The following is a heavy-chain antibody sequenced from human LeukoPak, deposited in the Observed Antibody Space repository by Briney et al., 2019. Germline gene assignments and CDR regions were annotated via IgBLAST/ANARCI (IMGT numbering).Heavy chain of an antibody. V-gene: IGHV4-38-2*02. Sequence: PSETLSLTCTVSGYSISSGYYWGWIRQPPGKGLEWIGSVYHSGSTYYNPSLKSRVTISVDTSKNQFSLKLSSVTAADTAVYYCARIRGYGSDFYYYYMDVWGKGTTVTVSS. D-gene: IGHD6-19*01. CDR2: VYHSGST. CDR1: GYSISSGYY. J-gene: IGHJ6*03. CDR3: ARIRGYGSDFYYYYMDV.